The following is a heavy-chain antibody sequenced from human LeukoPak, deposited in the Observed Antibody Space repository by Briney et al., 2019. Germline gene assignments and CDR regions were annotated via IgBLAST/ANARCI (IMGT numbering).Heavy chain of an antibody. CDR2: IYSGGST. J-gene: IGHJ4*02. D-gene: IGHD7-27*01. CDR3: AREMGTTLDY. Sequence: GGSLRLSCAASGFTFSRDYMSWVRQAPGKGLEWVSVIYSGGSTYYADSVKGRFTISRDNSKNTLYLQMNRLRAEDTAVYYCAREMGTTLDYWGQGTLVTVSS. CDR1: GFTFSRDY. V-gene: IGHV3-66*01.